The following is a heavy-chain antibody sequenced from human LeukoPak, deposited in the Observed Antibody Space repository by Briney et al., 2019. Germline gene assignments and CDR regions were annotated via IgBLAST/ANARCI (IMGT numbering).Heavy chain of an antibody. CDR1: GFTFSDSY. CDR3: ARGKYSFDY. J-gene: IGHJ4*02. CDR2: ISSSGSTI. Sequence: GGSLRLSCAASGFTFSDSYMSWIRQAPGKGLEYTSYISSSGSTIYYADSVKGRFTLSRDNAKNSLSLEMNGLRAEDTAVYYCARGKYSFDYWGQGTLVTASS. V-gene: IGHV3-11*01.